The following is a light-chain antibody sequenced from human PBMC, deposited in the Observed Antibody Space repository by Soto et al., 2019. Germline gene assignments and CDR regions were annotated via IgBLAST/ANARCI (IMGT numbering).Light chain of an antibody. CDR2: DLN. CDR1: SSDVSAYDY. Sequence: QSALTQPRSVSGSPGQSVTISCTGTSSDVSAYDYVSWYQHRPGKPPKLMIYDLNKRPSGVPDRFSGSKSGNTASLTISGLQAEDEAAYYCCSYAGTYPFVVFGGGTKSPS. CDR3: CSYAGTYPFVV. J-gene: IGLJ2*01. V-gene: IGLV2-11*01.